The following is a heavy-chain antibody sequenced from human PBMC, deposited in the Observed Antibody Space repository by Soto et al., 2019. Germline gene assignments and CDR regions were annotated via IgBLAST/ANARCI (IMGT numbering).Heavy chain of an antibody. J-gene: IGHJ4*02. CDR3: ARALSGGWYFDN. CDR2: ISYDGSNK. CDR1: RFTFSSYT. V-gene: IGHV3-30-3*01. Sequence: GGSLRLSCAASRFTFSSYTMHWVRQAPGKGLEWVAVISYDGSNKYYADSVKGRFTISRDNSKNRLYLQMNSLRAEDTAVYYCARALSGGWYFDNWGQGSMVTVYS. D-gene: IGHD6-19*01.